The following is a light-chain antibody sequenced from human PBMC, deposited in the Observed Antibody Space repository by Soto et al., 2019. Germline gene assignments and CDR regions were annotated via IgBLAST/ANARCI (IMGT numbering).Light chain of an antibody. CDR1: SSNIGSYYD. CDR3: QSYDSSLSHVV. V-gene: IGLV1-40*01. CDR2: GDN. Sequence: QSVLTQPPSVSGARGQRVTIPCTGSSSNIGSYYDVHWYQQLPGTVPKLLIYGDNNRPSGVPDRFSGSKSGTSASLAITGLQAEDEADYSCQSYDSSLSHVVFGGGTKLTVL. J-gene: IGLJ2*01.